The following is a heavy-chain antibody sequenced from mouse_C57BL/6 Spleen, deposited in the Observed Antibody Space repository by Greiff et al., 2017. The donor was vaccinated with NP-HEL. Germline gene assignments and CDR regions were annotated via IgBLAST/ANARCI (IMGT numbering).Heavy chain of an antibody. Sequence: EVKVEESGGGLVQPGGSIKLSCVASGFTFSNYWMNWVRQSPEKGLEWVAQIRLKSDNYATHYAESVKGRFTISRDDSKSSVYLQMNNLRAEDTGIYYCTALPGYWGQGTTLTVSS. CDR3: TALPGY. J-gene: IGHJ2*01. CDR1: GFTFSNYW. V-gene: IGHV6-3*01. CDR2: IRLKSDNYAT. D-gene: IGHD2-1*01.